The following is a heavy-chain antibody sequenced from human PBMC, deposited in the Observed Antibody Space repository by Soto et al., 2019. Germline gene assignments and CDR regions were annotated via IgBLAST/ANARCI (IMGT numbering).Heavy chain of an antibody. CDR3: TTGSVEGF. D-gene: IGHD2-15*01. Sequence: EVQLVDSGGGLVKPGGSLRLSCAASGFSVTNAWMNWVRQAPGKGLEWVGRVYTSAEGGATNYAAPVKGRFTISRDDSKNTVYLQMNSLMTEDTAVYYCTTGSVEGFWGQWTTVTVSS. J-gene: IGHJ6*02. CDR2: VYTSAEGGAT. CDR1: GFSVTNAW. V-gene: IGHV3-15*07.